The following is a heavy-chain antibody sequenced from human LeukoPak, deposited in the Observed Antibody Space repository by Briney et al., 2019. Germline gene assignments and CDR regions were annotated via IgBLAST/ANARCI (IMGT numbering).Heavy chain of an antibody. J-gene: IGHJ4*02. V-gene: IGHV4-34*01. Sequence: PSETLSLTCAVYGGSFSGYYWSWIRQPPGKGLEWIGEINHSGSTNYNPSLKSRVTISVDTSKNQFSLKLSSVTAADTAVYYCARGRPILEWFLPTTFDYWGQGTLVTVSS. CDR2: INHSGST. D-gene: IGHD3-3*01. CDR1: GGSFSGYY. CDR3: ARGRPILEWFLPTTFDY.